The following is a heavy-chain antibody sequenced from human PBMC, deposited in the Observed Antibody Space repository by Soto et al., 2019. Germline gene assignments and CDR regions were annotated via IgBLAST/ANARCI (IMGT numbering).Heavy chain of an antibody. CDR1: GYTFTSYG. V-gene: IGHV1-18*01. J-gene: IGHJ4*02. D-gene: IGHD6-13*01. CDR3: ARDPPTIASAGREDY. CDR2: ISAYNGNT. Sequence: QVQLVQSGAEVKKPGASVKVSCKASGYTFTSYGISWVRQAPGQGLEWMGWISAYNGNTNYAQKLQGRVTMNTDTYTSTAYMELRSLRSDDTDVYYCARDPPTIASAGREDYWGQGTLVTVSS.